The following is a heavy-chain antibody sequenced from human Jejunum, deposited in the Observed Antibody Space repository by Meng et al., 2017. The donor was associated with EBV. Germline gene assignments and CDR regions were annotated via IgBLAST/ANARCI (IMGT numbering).Heavy chain of an antibody. CDR3: ARDYSDSSRQGY. Sequence: QVQLVPSGAEGQQPGASVRVSCKAAGYTFTGYFIHWVRKAPGQGLEWMGRINPNSGGTSYTQKFQGRVTMTRDTSITTAYMELSRLGSDDTAVYYCARDYSDSSRQGYWGQGTLVTVSS. J-gene: IGHJ4*02. CDR1: GYTFTGYF. CDR2: INPNSGGT. D-gene: IGHD3-22*01. V-gene: IGHV1-2*06.